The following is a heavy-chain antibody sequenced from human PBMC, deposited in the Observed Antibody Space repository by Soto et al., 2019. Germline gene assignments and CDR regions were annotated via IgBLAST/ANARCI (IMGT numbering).Heavy chain of an antibody. CDR1: GGSISSSSYY. D-gene: IGHD3-3*02. V-gene: IGHV4-39*01. Sequence: SETLSLTCTVSGGSISSSSYYWGWIRQPPGKGLEWIGSIYYSGSTYYNPSLKSRVTISVDTSKNQSSLKLSSVTAADTAVYYCARARKGSFLEWSTYYFDYWGQGPLATVSS. J-gene: IGHJ4*02. CDR2: IYYSGST. CDR3: ARARKGSFLEWSTYYFDY.